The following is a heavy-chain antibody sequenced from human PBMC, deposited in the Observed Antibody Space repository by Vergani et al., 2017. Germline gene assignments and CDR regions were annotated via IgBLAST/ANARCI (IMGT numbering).Heavy chain of an antibody. CDR3: SRDPDYYDSSSYYHYYYGMDV. CDR2: INHSGST. J-gene: IGHJ6*02. V-gene: IGHV4-34*01. D-gene: IGHD3-22*01. Sequence: QVQLQQWGAGLLKPSETLSLTCAVYGGSFSGYYWSWIRQPPGKGLEWIGEINHSGSTNYNPSLKSRVTMSVDTSKNQFSLKLSSVTAADTAVYYCSRDPDYYDSSSYYHYYYGMDVWGQGTTVTVSS. CDR1: GGSFSGYY.